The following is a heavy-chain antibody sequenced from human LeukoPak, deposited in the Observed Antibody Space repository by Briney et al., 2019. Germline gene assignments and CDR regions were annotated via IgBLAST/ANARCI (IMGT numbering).Heavy chain of an antibody. D-gene: IGHD1-26*01. Sequence: ASVKVYCKASGYTFTDYSIHWVRQAPGQGLEWMGWINPNSGGTNYAQKFQGRVTVTGDTSISTVYMELSRLRSDDTAVYYCARGKENPWEPTVDIWGRGQWSPSLQ. CDR1: GYTFTDYS. J-gene: IGHJ3*02. V-gene: IGHV1-2*02. CDR2: INPNSGGT. CDR3: ARGKENPWEPTVDI.